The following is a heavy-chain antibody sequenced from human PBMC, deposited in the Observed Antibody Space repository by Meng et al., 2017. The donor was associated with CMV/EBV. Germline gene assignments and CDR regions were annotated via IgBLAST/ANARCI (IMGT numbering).Heavy chain of an antibody. V-gene: IGHV1-2*06. CDR3: ARDSEGKLLSELRY. D-gene: IGHD2-2*01. CDR2: INPNSGGT. Sequence: QGELGQSGAEVKKTGASVKVFCKATGYTFTGYDMHWGRQAPGQGLEWMGRINPNSGGTNYAQKFQGRVTMTRDTSISTAYMELSRLRSDDTAVYYCARDSEGKLLSELRYWGQGTLVTVSS. CDR1: GYTFTGYD. J-gene: IGHJ4*02.